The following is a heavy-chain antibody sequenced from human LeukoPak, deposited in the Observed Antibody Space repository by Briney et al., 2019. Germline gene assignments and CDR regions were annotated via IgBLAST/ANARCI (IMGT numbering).Heavy chain of an antibody. CDR2: IGTSDSST. D-gene: IGHD3-22*01. CDR3: ARYGDSSVYYSADAFDI. CDR1: GFTFSSYE. Sequence: GGSLRLSCAASGFTFSSYEMNWVRQAPGKGLEWVSYIGTSDSSTYYADSVKGRFTISRDNAKNSLYLQMNSLRAEDTAVYYCARYGDSSVYYSADAFDIWGQGTMVTVSS. J-gene: IGHJ3*02. V-gene: IGHV3-48*03.